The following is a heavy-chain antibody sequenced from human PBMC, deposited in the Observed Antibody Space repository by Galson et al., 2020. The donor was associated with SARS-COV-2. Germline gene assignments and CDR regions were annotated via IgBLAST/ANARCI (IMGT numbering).Heavy chain of an antibody. CDR1: GFTFSNFG. J-gene: IGHJ4*02. V-gene: IGHV3-30*02. CDR3: AKEFSPFRDDYDFWSGY. Sequence: GGSLRLSCATSGFTFSNFGMHWVRQAPGKGLEWVAVMWYAGDNKYYADSVKGRFTISRDNSKNTLYLQMNSLRAEDTAVYYCAKEFSPFRDDYDFWSGYWGQGTLVTVSS. CDR2: MWYAGDNK. D-gene: IGHD3-3*01.